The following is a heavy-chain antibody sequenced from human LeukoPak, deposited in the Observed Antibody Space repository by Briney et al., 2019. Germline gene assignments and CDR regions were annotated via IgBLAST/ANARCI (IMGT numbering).Heavy chain of an antibody. Sequence: GGSLRLSCAASGFTFSDYYMSWIRQAPGKGLEWVSYISSSGRTKYYADSVKGRFTISRDNAKNSLYLQMNSLRAEDTAVYYCARDRESYYDSSGSPIQHWGQGTLVTVSS. CDR3: ARDRESYYDSSGSPIQH. V-gene: IGHV3-11*04. CDR1: GFTFSDYY. CDR2: ISSSGRTK. J-gene: IGHJ1*01. D-gene: IGHD3-22*01.